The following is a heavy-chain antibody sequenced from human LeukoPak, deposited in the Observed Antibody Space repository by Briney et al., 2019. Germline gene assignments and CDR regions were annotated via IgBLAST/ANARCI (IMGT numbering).Heavy chain of an antibody. J-gene: IGHJ4*02. CDR1: GFTFSSYA. Sequence: GGSLRLSCGGAGFTFSSYAMSWVRQAPGKGLEWVSAISGSGTDTFYANSVKGRFTISRDNPKNTLYLQMNSLRAEDTAVYYCAKGGGSSCYSPSDYWGQGTLVTVSS. CDR3: AKGGGSSCYSPSDY. D-gene: IGHD2-15*01. V-gene: IGHV3-23*01. CDR2: ISGSGTDT.